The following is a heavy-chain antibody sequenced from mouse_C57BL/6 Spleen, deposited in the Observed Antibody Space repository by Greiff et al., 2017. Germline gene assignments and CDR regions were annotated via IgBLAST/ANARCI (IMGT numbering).Heavy chain of an antibody. V-gene: IGHV1-69*01. CDR2: IAPSDSYT. CDR1: GYTFTSYW. CDR3: ARGEGSSYDY. D-gene: IGHD1-1*01. J-gene: IGHJ3*01. Sequence: QVQLQQPGAELVMPGASVKLSCKASGYTFTSYWMHWVKQRPGQGLEWIGEIAPSDSYTNYNQKFKGKATLTVDKSSSTAYMQLSSLTSEDSAVYYCARGEGSSYDYWGQGTLVTVSA.